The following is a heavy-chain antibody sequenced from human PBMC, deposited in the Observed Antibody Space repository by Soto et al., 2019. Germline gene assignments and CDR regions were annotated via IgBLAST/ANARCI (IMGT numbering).Heavy chain of an antibody. CDR1: GGTFSSYA. Sequence: QVQLVQSGAEVKKPGSSVKASCKASGGTFSSYAISWVRQAPGQGLEWMGGIIPIFGTANYAQKFQGRVTITADESTSTAYMELSSLRSEDTAVYYCARSFHLNYDFWSGYPSGAFDIWGQGTMVTVSS. J-gene: IGHJ3*02. V-gene: IGHV1-69*01. CDR3: ARSFHLNYDFWSGYPSGAFDI. CDR2: IIPIFGTA. D-gene: IGHD3-3*01.